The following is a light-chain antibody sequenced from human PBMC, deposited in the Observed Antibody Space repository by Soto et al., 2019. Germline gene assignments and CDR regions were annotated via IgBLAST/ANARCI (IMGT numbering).Light chain of an antibody. J-gene: IGLJ2*01. V-gene: IGLV1-40*01. CDR1: SSNIGAGYD. Sequence: QSVLTQPPSVSGAPGQRVTISCTGRSSNIGAGYDVHWYQQLPGTAPKLLIYNNINRPSGVPDRFSGSKSGTSASLAITGLQAEDEADYYCQSYDTMLSGPGVFGGGTKLTVL. CDR2: NNI. CDR3: QSYDTMLSGPGV.